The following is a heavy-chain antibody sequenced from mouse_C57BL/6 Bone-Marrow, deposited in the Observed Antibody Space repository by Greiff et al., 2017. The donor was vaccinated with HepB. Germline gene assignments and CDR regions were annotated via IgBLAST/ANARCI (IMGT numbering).Heavy chain of an antibody. Sequence: VQRVESGPGLVQPSQSLSITCTVSGFSLTSYGVHWVRQSPGKGLEWLGVIWSGGSTDYNAAFISRLSISKDNSKSQVFFKMNSLQADDTAIYYCARAYSNYEDAMDYWGQGTSVTVSS. J-gene: IGHJ4*01. CDR1: GFSLTSYG. CDR2: IWSGGST. CDR3: ARAYSNYEDAMDY. D-gene: IGHD2-5*01. V-gene: IGHV2-2*01.